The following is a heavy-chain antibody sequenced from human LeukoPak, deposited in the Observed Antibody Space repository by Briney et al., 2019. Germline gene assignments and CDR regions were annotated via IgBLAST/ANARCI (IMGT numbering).Heavy chain of an antibody. V-gene: IGHV4-59*01. Sequence: SETLSLTCTVSGGSISSYCWSWIRQPPGKGLEWIGYIYYSGSTNYNPSLKSRVTISVDTSKNQFSLKLSSVTAADTAVYYCARERDYYDSSRAFDIWGQGTMVTVSS. CDR2: IYYSGST. CDR1: GGSISSYC. J-gene: IGHJ3*02. CDR3: ARERDYYDSSRAFDI. D-gene: IGHD3-22*01.